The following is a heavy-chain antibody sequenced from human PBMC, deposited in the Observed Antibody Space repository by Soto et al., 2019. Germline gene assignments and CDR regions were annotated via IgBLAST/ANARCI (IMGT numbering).Heavy chain of an antibody. CDR3: RRSSRYSTDV. V-gene: IGHV4-39*01. D-gene: IGHD6-13*01. CDR2: IYSTGNT. Sequence: SETLSLTCTVSGDSIRSSSYWGWIRQPPGKGLEWIGSIYSTGNTYYNPSLNSQVTISVDTSKNQFALNVISVTAADTAVYYCRRSSRYSTDVWGQGTTVTVSS. CDR1: GDSIRSSSY. J-gene: IGHJ6*02.